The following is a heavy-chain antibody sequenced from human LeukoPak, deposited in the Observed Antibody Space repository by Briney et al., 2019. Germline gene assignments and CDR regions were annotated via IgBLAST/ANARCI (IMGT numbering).Heavy chain of an antibody. V-gene: IGHV1-46*03. Sequence: ASVKVSCKASGYAFTSYYMHWVRQDPGQGLGWMGIINPSGGSTSYAQKFQGRVTMTRDTSTSTVYMELSSLRSEDTAVYYCASYYYDSSGYSGLDYWGQGTLVTVSS. D-gene: IGHD3-22*01. CDR2: INPSGGST. CDR3: ASYYYDSSGYSGLDY. J-gene: IGHJ4*02. CDR1: GYAFTSYY.